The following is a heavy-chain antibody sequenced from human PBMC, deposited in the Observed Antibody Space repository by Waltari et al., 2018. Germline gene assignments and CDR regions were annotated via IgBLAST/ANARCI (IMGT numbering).Heavy chain of an antibody. Sequence: QVQLQESGPGLVKPSQTLSLTCTVSGASIRSGSYYWSWIRQPAGKGLEWIGRIYTSGSTNYNPSRKSRVTISVDTSKNQFSLKLSSVTAADTAVYYCARGAYSSGWYYFDYWGQGTLVTVSS. J-gene: IGHJ4*02. V-gene: IGHV4-61*02. CDR2: IYTSGST. CDR1: GASIRSGSYY. CDR3: ARGAYSSGWYYFDY. D-gene: IGHD6-19*01.